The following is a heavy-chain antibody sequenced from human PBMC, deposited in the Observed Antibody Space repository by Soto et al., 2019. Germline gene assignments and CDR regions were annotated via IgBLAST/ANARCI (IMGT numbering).Heavy chain of an antibody. CDR3: AKDFVSSHDYGDHVLYYYYYYGMDV. Sequence: PGGSLRLSCAASGFTFTIYWMHWFRQAPGKGLVWVSRINSDGSSTVYVDSVKGRFSISRDNAKNTLYLQMTSLRAEDTAVYYCAKDFVSSHDYGDHVLYYYYYYGMDVWGQGTTVTVSS. J-gene: IGHJ6*02. CDR1: GFTFTIYW. V-gene: IGHV3-74*01. D-gene: IGHD4-17*01. CDR2: INSDGSST.